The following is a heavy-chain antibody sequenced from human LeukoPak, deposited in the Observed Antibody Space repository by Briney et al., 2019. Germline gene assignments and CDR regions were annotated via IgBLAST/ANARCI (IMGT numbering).Heavy chain of an antibody. V-gene: IGHV1-46*01. CDR3: ARFGIRAKALDY. D-gene: IGHD1-14*01. CDR2: INPSGGST. J-gene: IGHJ4*02. Sequence: ASVKVSCKASGYTFTSYYMHWVRQAPGQGLEWMGIINPSGGSTSYAQRFQGRVTMTRDMSTSTVYMELSSLRSEDTAVYYCARFGIRAKALDYWGQGTLVTVSS. CDR1: GYTFTSYY.